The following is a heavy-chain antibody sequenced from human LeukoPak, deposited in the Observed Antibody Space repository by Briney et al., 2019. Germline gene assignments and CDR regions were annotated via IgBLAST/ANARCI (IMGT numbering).Heavy chain of an antibody. J-gene: IGHJ4*02. CDR2: VNDGGDNT. Sequence: GGSLRLSCSASGFTFSSYAMSWVRQAPGKGLEWVSSVNDGGDNTYYADYLRGRFTVSRDNSRNTLWLQMNSLRAEDTAVYYCARDPPYSGSHASATYIDYWGQGTLVTVSS. V-gene: IGHV3-23*01. CDR1: GFTFSSYA. D-gene: IGHD6-6*01. CDR3: ARDPPYSGSHASATYIDY.